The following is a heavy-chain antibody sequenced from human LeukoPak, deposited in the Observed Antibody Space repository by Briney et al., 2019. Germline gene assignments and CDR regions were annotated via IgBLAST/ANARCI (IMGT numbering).Heavy chain of an antibody. D-gene: IGHD6-13*01. CDR3: ARDLPSSDAFDI. Sequence: GGSLRLSCAASGFTFSSYAMNWVRQAPGKGLEWVSGINDRGGSTYYADSVKGRFTISRDNSKNTLYLQMNSLRAEDTAVYYCARDLPSSDAFDIWGQGTMVTVSS. V-gene: IGHV3-23*01. CDR1: GFTFSSYA. CDR2: INDRGGST. J-gene: IGHJ3*02.